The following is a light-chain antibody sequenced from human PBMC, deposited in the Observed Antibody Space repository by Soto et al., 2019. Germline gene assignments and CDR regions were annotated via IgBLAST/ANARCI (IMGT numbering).Light chain of an antibody. CDR3: QQYGSSPWT. J-gene: IGKJ1*01. Sequence: EIVLTQSPGTLSLSPGERVTLSCRASQSVSSTYLAWYQQKPGQAPRLLIYGASSRAAGIPDRFSGSGSGTDFTLAINSLEPEDFAVYYCQQYGSSPWTFGQGTKVAIK. V-gene: IGKV3-20*01. CDR1: QSVSSTY. CDR2: GAS.